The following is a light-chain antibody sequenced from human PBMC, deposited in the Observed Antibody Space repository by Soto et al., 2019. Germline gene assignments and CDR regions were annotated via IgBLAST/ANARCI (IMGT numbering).Light chain of an antibody. CDR2: DAS. CDR1: ESR. CDR3: QLYKSYSYT. V-gene: IGKV1-5*01. Sequence: DLQMTQSPSILSASVGDRVAITCRASESRLAWYQQKPGKAPKVLIYDASRLQSGVPERFSGSGSGTEFTLTINNLRADDIATYYCQLYKSYSYTFGPGTNLEI. J-gene: IGKJ2*01.